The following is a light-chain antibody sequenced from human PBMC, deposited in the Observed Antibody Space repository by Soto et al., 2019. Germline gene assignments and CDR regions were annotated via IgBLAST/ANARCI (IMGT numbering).Light chain of an antibody. CDR1: QSISNW. J-gene: IGKJ4*01. CDR3: KQFYNYPLT. CDR2: LAS. V-gene: IGKV1-5*03. Sequence: DIQMTQSPSALSASVGDRVAITCRASQSISNWLAWYQQKPGKAPKVLIYLASSLESGVPSRFSGSGSGTEFTLTISSLQPDDFATYDCKQFYNYPLTFGGGPKVDIK.